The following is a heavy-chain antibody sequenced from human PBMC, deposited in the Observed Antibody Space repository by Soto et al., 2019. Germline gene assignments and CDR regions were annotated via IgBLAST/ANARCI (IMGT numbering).Heavy chain of an antibody. V-gene: IGHV3-30-3*01. CDR2: VSYDGSNK. J-gene: IGHJ3*02. CDR1: GFTFSSYA. CDR3: ARVERHEIRIRAFDI. D-gene: IGHD6-25*01. Sequence: PGGSLRLSCVASGFTFSSYAMNWVRQAPGKGLEWVAVVSYDGSNKYYADSVKGRFTISRDNSKNTLYLEMNSLRGEDTAVYYCARVERHEIRIRAFDIWGQGTMVTVSS.